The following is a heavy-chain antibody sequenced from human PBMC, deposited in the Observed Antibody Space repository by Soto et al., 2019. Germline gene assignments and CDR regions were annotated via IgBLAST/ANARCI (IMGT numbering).Heavy chain of an antibody. D-gene: IGHD6-6*01. Sequence: GGSLRLSCAASGFTFSSYAMSWVRQAPGKGLEWVSAISGSGGSTYYADSVKGRFTISRDNSKNTLYLQMNSLRAEDTAVYYCAKDPSLTGPGIAARDEATPYYYYYYGMDVWGQGTTVTVSS. CDR3: AKDPSLTGPGIAARDEATPYYYYYYGMDV. CDR1: GFTFSSYA. CDR2: ISGSGGST. J-gene: IGHJ6*01. V-gene: IGHV3-23*01.